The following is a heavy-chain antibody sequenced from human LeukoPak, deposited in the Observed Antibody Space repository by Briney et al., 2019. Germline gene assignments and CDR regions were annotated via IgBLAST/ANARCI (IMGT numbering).Heavy chain of an antibody. CDR2: IYYSGST. CDR1: GGSISSYY. CDR3: AGGGFGRSIDY. J-gene: IGHJ4*02. V-gene: IGHV4-59*01. Sequence: DPSETLSLTCTVSGGSISSYYWSWIRQPPGKGLEWIGYIYYSGSTNYNPPLKSRVTISVDTSKNQFSLKLSSVTAADTAVYYCAGGGFGRSIDYWGQGTLVTVSS. D-gene: IGHD3-10*01.